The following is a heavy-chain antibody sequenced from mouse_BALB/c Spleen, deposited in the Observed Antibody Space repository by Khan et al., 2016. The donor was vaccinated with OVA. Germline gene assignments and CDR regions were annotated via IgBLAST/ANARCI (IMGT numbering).Heavy chain of an antibody. CDR3: DRSDWDAMDY. Sequence: QMQLEESGPGLVAPSQSLSITCTVSGFSLTSYGVHWVRQPPGKGLEWLVVIWSDGITTYNSTLKSRLSISKDNSKSQVFLKMNSLQTDDTAMYDCDRSDWDAMDYWGQGTSVTVSS. J-gene: IGHJ4*01. D-gene: IGHD2-4*01. CDR1: GFSLTSYG. V-gene: IGHV2-6*02. CDR2: IWSDGIT.